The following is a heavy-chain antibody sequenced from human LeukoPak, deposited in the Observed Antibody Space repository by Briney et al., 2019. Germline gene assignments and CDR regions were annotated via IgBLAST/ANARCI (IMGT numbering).Heavy chain of an antibody. Sequence: PGGSLRLSCAASGFTSSGYEMNWVRQAPGKGLEWVSCISSSGSTLYYADSVKGRYTISRDNAKNSLYLQMSSLRAEDTAVYYCARGGIAAAGSFDYWGQGTLVTVSS. J-gene: IGHJ4*02. CDR1: GFTSSGYE. CDR3: ARGGIAAAGSFDY. CDR2: ISSSGSTL. D-gene: IGHD6-13*01. V-gene: IGHV3-48*03.